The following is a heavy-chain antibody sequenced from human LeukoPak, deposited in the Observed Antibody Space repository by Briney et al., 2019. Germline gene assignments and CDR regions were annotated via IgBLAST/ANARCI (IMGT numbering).Heavy chain of an antibody. D-gene: IGHD3-10*01. CDR2: IYYSGST. V-gene: IGHV4-59*01. J-gene: IGHJ4*02. CDR3: ARARGVPLYYLDF. Sequence: SETLSLTCTVSGGSISSYYWSWIRQPPGRGLEWIGYIYYSGSTNYNPSLKSRVTISVDTSKNQFSLKLSSVTAADTAVYYCARARGVPLYYLDFWGQGTLVTVSS. CDR1: GGSISSYY.